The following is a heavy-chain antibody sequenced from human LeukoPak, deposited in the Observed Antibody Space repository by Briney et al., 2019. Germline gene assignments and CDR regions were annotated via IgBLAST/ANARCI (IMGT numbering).Heavy chain of an antibody. CDR2: ISSSSSTI. V-gene: IGHV3-48*01. CDR1: GFTFSSYS. Sequence: QPGGSLRLSCAASGFTFSSYSMNWVRQAPGKGLEWVSYISSSSSTIYYADSVKGRFTISRDNAKNSLYLQMNSLRAEDTAVYYCARDRGSSWYNSWSEYDAFDIWGQGTMVTVPS. J-gene: IGHJ3*02. D-gene: IGHD6-13*01. CDR3: ARDRGSSWYNSWSEYDAFDI.